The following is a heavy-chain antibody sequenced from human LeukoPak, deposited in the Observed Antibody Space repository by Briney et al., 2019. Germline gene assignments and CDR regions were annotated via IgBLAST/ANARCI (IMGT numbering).Heavy chain of an antibody. D-gene: IGHD1-26*01. CDR1: GYTFTGYY. CDR3: ARGLLVGATGSRDY. CDR2: INPNSGGT. J-gene: IGHJ4*02. V-gene: IGHV1-2*06. Sequence: ASVKVSCKASGYTFTGYYMHWVRQAPGQGLEWMGRINPNSGGTNYAQKFQGRVTMTRDTSISTAYMELSRLRSDDTAVYYCARGLLVGATGSRDYWGQGTLVTVSS.